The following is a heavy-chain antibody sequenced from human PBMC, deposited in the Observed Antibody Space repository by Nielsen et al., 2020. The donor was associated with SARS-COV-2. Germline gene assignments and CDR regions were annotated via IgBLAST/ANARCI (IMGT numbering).Heavy chain of an antibody. CDR1: GFTVSSNY. CDR2: IYSGGST. J-gene: IGHJ4*02. Sequence: GESLKISCAASGFTVSSNYMSWVRQAPGKGLEWVSVIYSGGSTYYADSVKGRFTISRDNSKNTVYLQMNSLRAEDTAVYYCAAAPSGNYGGYWGQGTLVTVSS. CDR3: AAAPSGNYGGY. D-gene: IGHD4-23*01. V-gene: IGHV3-53*01.